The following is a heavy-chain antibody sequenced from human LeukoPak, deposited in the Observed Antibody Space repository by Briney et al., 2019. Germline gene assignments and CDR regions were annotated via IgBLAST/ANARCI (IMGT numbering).Heavy chain of an antibody. D-gene: IGHD3-10*01. CDR3: ARDGSYYGSGTYSRYFFDY. J-gene: IGHJ4*02. CDR1: GFTLSSYN. CDR2: LSHDGFND. V-gene: IGHV3-30*14. Sequence: PGRSLRLSCAASGFTLSSYNLHWVRQAPGKGLEWLAVLSHDGFNDYYADSVKGRFTISRDNSKKTMFLQMNSLRAEDTAVYYCARDGSYYGSGTYSRYFFDYWGQGTVVTASS.